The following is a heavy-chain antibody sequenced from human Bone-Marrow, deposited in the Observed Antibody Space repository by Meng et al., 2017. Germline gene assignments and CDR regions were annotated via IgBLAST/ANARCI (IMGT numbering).Heavy chain of an antibody. J-gene: IGHJ3*02. D-gene: IGHD3-22*01. CDR3: AKEYSYHSSGYDAFDI. Sequence: GSLRLSCATSGFTFSSYEVDWVRQAPGKGLEWVAYISSNGGTIYYADSVKGRFTISRDNAKNSLYLQMNSLRAEDTAVYYCAKEYSYHSSGYDAFDIWGQGTMVTVSS. CDR1: GFTFSSYE. CDR2: ISSNGGTI. V-gene: IGHV3-48*03.